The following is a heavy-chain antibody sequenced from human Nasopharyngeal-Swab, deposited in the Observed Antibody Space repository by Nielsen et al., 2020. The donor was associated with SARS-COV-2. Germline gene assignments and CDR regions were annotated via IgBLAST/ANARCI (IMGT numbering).Heavy chain of an antibody. V-gene: IGHV3-9*01. CDR1: GFTFDDYA. CDR2: ISWNSGSI. J-gene: IGHJ4*02. Sequence: SLKISCAASGFTFDDYAMHWVRQAPGKGLEWVSGISWNSGSIGYADSVKGRFTISRDNAKNSLYLQMNSLRAEDTALYYCAAGYSSGWYEAGYWGQGTLVTVSS. CDR3: AAGYSSGWYEAGY. D-gene: IGHD6-19*01.